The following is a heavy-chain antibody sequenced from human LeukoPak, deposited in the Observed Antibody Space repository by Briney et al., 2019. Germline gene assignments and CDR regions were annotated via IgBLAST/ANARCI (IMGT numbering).Heavy chain of an antibody. J-gene: IGHJ6*02. V-gene: IGHV5-51*01. D-gene: IGHD2-2*01. CDR3: ARHDLPDIVVEGGMDV. CDR2: IYPGDSDT. CDR1: GYSFTSYW. Sequence: GESLKISCKGSGYSFTSYWIGWVRQMPGKGLEWMGIIYPGDSDTRYSPSFQGQVTISADKSISTAYLQWSSLKASDTAMYYCARHDLPDIVVEGGMDVWGQGTTVTVSS.